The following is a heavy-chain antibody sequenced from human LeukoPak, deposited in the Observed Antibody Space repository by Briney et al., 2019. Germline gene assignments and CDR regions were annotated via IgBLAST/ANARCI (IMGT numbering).Heavy chain of an antibody. D-gene: IGHD1-26*01. CDR1: GFTFSDYY. CDR2: ISSSGSTI. CDR3: AKVGIVGATHDAFDI. J-gene: IGHJ3*02. Sequence: RGSLRLSCAASGFTFSDYYMSWIRQAPGKGLEWVSYISSSGSTIYYADSVKGRFTISRDNAKNSLYLQMNSLRAEDTALYYCAKVGIVGATHDAFDIWGQGTMVTVSS. V-gene: IGHV3-11*01.